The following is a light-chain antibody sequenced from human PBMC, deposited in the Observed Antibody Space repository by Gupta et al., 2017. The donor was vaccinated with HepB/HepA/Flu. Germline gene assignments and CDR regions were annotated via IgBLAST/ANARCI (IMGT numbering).Light chain of an antibody. Sequence: EIVMTQSPDTLSVSPGERATLSCRASQSISSKLAWYQQKPGQAPRLLIYGASTRATGIPAKFSGSGSGTEFTLTISSLQSEEFAVYYCQQYKNWPPERFTFGPGTKVDIK. J-gene: IGKJ3*01. CDR3: QQYKNWPPERFT. CDR2: GAS. V-gene: IGKV3-15*01. CDR1: QSISSK.